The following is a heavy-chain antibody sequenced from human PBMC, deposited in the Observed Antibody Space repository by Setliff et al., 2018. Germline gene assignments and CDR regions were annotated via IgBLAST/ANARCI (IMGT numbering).Heavy chain of an antibody. CDR3: ARVLFHCSSTSCYLDAFDI. Sequence: ASVKVSCKASGYTFISYGISGVRQAPGQGLEWMGWISAYNGNTNYAQKLQGRVTMTTDTSTSTAYMELRSLRSDDTAVYYCARVLFHCSSTSCYLDAFDIWGQGTMVTVSS. J-gene: IGHJ3*02. CDR1: GYTFISYG. D-gene: IGHD2-2*01. V-gene: IGHV1-18*01. CDR2: ISAYNGNT.